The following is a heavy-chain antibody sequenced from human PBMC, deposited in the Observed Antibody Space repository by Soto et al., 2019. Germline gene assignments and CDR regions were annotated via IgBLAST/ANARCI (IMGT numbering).Heavy chain of an antibody. CDR1: GFTFSSYS. J-gene: IGHJ6*03. Sequence: GGSLRLSCAASGFTFSSYSMNWVRQAPGKGLEWVSYISSSSATIYYADSVKGRFTISRDNAKNSLYLQMNSLRAEDTAVYYCAKQRYCFWQTDHYYMDVWGQGTTVTVSS. CDR2: ISSSSATI. D-gene: IGHD3-9*01. CDR3: AKQRYCFWQTDHYYMDV. V-gene: IGHV3-48*01.